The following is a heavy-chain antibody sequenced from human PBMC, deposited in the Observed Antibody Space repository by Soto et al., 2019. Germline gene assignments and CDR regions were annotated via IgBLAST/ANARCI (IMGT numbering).Heavy chain of an antibody. Sequence: PSETLSLTCTVSGGSISSYFWSWIRQPPGKGLEWIGYIYYSGSTNYNPSLKSRVTISVDTSKNQLSLKLSSVTAADTAVFYCARSSTIRPNFDYWGQGTLVTVSS. CDR2: IYYSGST. CDR3: ARSSTIRPNFDY. J-gene: IGHJ4*02. D-gene: IGHD2-2*01. CDR1: GGSISSYF. V-gene: IGHV4-59*08.